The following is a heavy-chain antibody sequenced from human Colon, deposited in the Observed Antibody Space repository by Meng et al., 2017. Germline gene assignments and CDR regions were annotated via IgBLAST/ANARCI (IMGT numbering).Heavy chain of an antibody. Sequence: GESLKISCAASEFIFSNYWMSWVRPAPGKGLEWVANIKQDGSKKYYVNSVQGRFTISRDNANNSLNLQMKYLGADDTAMYYCARVYSSSSEDLWGQGTLVTVSS. V-gene: IGHV3-7*01. CDR2: IKQDGSKK. J-gene: IGHJ5*02. CDR3: ARVYSSSSEDL. CDR1: EFIFSNYW. D-gene: IGHD6-6*01.